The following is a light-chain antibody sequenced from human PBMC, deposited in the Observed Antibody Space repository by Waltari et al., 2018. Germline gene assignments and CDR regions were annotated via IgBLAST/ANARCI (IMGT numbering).Light chain of an antibody. CDR3: SSYGGSNNVL. CDR2: EVA. CDR1: SRDVGGIDY. J-gene: IGLJ2*01. V-gene: IGLV2-8*01. Sequence: QSALTQPPSASGSPGQSVTISFTGTSRDVGGIDYVSCYPLHPGKAPKLLIYEVAKRPSGVPDRFSGSKSANTASLTVSDLQPEDEADYYCSSYGGSNNVLFGGGTKLTVL.